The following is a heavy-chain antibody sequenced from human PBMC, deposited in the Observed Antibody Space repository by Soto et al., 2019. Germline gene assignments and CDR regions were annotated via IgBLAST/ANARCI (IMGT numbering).Heavy chain of an antibody. D-gene: IGHD6-25*01. CDR3: AGSTSSARLDY. CDR2: INGDGSNT. V-gene: IGHV3-74*01. CDR1: GFTFTSFW. J-gene: IGHJ4*02. Sequence: EVQLVESGGGLVQPGGSLRLSCAVSGFTFTSFWMYWVRQAPGKGLMWVSRINGDGSNTVYADSVKGRFTISRDNARNTAYLQVNSLTAEDTAVYDCAGSTSSARLDYWGQGSLVTVSS.